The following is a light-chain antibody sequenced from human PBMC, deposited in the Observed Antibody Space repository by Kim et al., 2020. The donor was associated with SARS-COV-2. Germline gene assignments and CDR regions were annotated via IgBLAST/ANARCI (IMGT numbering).Light chain of an antibody. CDR1: QDIGER. CDR2: DAA. CDR3: QQFDNSRVT. Sequence: DIQMTQSPSSLSASIGDRVTITCQASQDIGERLNWYLQKPGKPPKFLIYDAANLETGVPSRFSGSGSGTHFSFTISGLQPEDIGTYYCQQFDNSRVTFGQGTRLEIK. J-gene: IGKJ5*01. V-gene: IGKV1-33*01.